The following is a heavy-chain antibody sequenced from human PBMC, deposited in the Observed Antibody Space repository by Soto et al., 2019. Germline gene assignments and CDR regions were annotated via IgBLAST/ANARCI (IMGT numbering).Heavy chain of an antibody. Sequence: GASVKASCKASGYTFTSYGISWVRQAPGQGLEWMGWISAYNGNTKYAQKLQDRVTMTRDTSTSTAYMELSSLRSEDTAVYYCASSYSNYALIDYYYYGMDVWGQGTTVTVSS. CDR3: ASSYSNYALIDYYYYGMDV. D-gene: IGHD4-4*01. CDR2: ISAYNGNT. J-gene: IGHJ6*02. V-gene: IGHV1-18*01. CDR1: GYTFTSYG.